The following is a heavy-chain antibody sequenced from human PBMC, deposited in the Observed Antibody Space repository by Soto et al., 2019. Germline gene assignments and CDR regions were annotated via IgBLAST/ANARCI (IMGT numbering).Heavy chain of an antibody. CDR2: IWFDGSKK. CDR3: AKDSQSALVSAARVYGMDV. V-gene: IGHV3-33*06. CDR1: GFKFRNYA. Sequence: GGSLRLSCVASGFKFRNYAIHWVRQAPGKGLEWLAVIWFDGSKKYYADSVKGRFTISRDNSKNAVYLDMNSLTADDTAVYYCAKDSQSALVSAARVYGMDVWGQGTTVTVSS. J-gene: IGHJ6*02. D-gene: IGHD2-2*01.